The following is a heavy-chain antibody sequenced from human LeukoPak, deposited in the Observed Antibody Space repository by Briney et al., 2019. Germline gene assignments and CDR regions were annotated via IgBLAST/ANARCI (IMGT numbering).Heavy chain of an antibody. CDR3: VRDTFQPGLIDS. Sequence: GALRLTCAASGFTFSRFAMNWVRQAPGKGLEWISYINTDSSDIHYADSVKGRFTISRDNARNTLFLQLSSLRAEDSAVYYCVRDTFQPGLIDSWGQGTLVTVSS. CDR1: GFTFSRFA. D-gene: IGHD2-2*01. V-gene: IGHV3-21*05. CDR2: INTDSSDI. J-gene: IGHJ4*02.